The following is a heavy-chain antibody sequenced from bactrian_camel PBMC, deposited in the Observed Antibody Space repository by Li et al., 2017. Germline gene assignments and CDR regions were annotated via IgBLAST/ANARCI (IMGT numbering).Heavy chain of an antibody. CDR3: AAHYVVSLCPSTGPPRWGADFGY. J-gene: IGHJ6*01. Sequence: HVQLVESGGGSVQAGGSLRLSCKMPKDIFSTCCMGWFRQGPGKEREGVATIDSDGTTVYAESVKGRFTISKDSSMTTLYLQMNFLKPEDSAMYYCAAHYVVSLCPSTGPPRWGADFGYWGRGTQVTVS. V-gene: IGHV3S53*01. CDR2: IDSDGTT. CDR1: KDIFSTCC. D-gene: IGHD5*01.